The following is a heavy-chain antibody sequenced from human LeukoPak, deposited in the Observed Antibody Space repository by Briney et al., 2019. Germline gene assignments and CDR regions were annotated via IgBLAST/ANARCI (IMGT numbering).Heavy chain of an antibody. Sequence: PGGSLRLSCAASGFTFSSYGMSWVRQAPGKGLEWVSGISSSGGSTYYVDSVKGRFTISRDNSKNTLYLQMNSLRAEDTAVYYCAKVPWGGTVTTARYYFDYWGQGTLVTVSS. J-gene: IGHJ4*02. D-gene: IGHD4-17*01. CDR1: GFTFSSYG. CDR2: ISSSGGST. V-gene: IGHV3-23*01. CDR3: AKVPWGGTVTTARYYFDY.